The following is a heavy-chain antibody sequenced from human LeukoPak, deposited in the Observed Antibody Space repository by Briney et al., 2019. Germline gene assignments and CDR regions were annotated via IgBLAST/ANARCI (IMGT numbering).Heavy chain of an antibody. D-gene: IGHD6-13*01. V-gene: IGHV3-48*04. CDR2: ISSSSSTI. J-gene: IGHJ3*02. Sequence: GGSLRHSCAASGFTFSTHSMNWVRQAPGKGLEWVSYISSSSSTIYYADSVKGRFTISRDNSKNSLFLQMNTLRTEDTALYYCAKAEQQLSYTYDAFDIWGQGTMVTVSS. CDR1: GFTFSTHS. CDR3: AKAEQQLSYTYDAFDI.